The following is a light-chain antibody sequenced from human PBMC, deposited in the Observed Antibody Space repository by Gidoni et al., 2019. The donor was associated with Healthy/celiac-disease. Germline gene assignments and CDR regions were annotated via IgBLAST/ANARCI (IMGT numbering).Light chain of an antibody. Sequence: QSAPTPPPPVSGAPGKAVTISCTGTSSDVGSYNRVSWYQQPPGTAPQLMIYEVSNRPSGVPDRFSGSKSGNTASLTISGLQAEDEADYYCSSYTSSSTLVFGGGTKLTVL. CDR3: SSYTSSSTLV. J-gene: IGLJ2*01. CDR2: EVS. CDR1: SSDVGSYNR. V-gene: IGLV2-18*02.